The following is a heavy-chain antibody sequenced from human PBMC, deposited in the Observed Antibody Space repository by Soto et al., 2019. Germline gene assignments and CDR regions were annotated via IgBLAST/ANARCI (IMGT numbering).Heavy chain of an antibody. CDR2: IIPIFGTA. D-gene: IGHD3-22*01. CDR3: ARAAVDSSGYYTGYYYGMDV. V-gene: IGHV1-69*13. CDR1: GGTFSSYA. Sequence: GASVKVSCKASGGTFSSYAISWVRQAPGQGLEWMGGIIPIFGTANYAQKFQGRVTITADESTSTAYMELSSLRSEDTAVYYCARAAVDSSGYYTGYYYGMDVWGQGTTVTV. J-gene: IGHJ6*02.